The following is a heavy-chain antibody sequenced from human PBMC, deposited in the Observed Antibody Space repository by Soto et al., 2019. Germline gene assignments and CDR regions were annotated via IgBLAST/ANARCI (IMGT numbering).Heavy chain of an antibody. CDR2: ISGSGGST. CDR3: AKAPWAVWAFDI. J-gene: IGHJ3*02. V-gene: IGHV3-23*01. Sequence: GSLCPSGAVSGFTFSSYAMSWVRQAPVKGLEWVSAISGSGGSTYYADSVKGRFTISRDNSKNTLYLQMNSLRAEDTAVYYCAKAPWAVWAFDIWGQGTMVTVSS. CDR1: GFTFSSYA. D-gene: IGHD3-16*01.